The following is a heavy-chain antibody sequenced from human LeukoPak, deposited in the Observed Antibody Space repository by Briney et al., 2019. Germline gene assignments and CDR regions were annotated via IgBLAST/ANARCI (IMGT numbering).Heavy chain of an antibody. J-gene: IGHJ4*02. CDR3: ARVVPAAMYFDY. CDR1: GFSLSTSGVG. Sequence: SGPTLVNPTQTLTLTCTFSGFSLSTSGVGVGWIRQPPGKALEWLALIYWDDDKRYSPSLKSRLTITKDTSKNQVVLTMTDMDPVDTATYYCARVVPAAMYFDYWGQGTLVTVSS. CDR2: IYWDDDK. D-gene: IGHD2-2*01. V-gene: IGHV2-5*02.